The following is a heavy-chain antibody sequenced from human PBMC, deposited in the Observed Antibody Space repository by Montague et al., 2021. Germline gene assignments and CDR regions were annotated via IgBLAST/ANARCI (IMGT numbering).Heavy chain of an antibody. J-gene: IGHJ5*02. CDR2: IYYSGNS. D-gene: IGHD6-13*01. V-gene: IGHV4-39*07. CDR3: ARVFSSWYVGWFDP. Sequence: LVKPTQTLTLTCNFSGFSLNTRAVGVGWIRQPPGKGLEWIGSIYYSGNSFYQPSLKSRITMAVDTSKNQFSLKLSSVTAADTAIYYCARVFSSWYVGWFDPWGQGTLVTVSS. CDR1: GFSLNTRAVG.